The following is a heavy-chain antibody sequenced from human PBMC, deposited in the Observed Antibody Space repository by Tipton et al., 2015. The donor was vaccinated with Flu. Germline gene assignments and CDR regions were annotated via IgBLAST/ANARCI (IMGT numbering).Heavy chain of an antibody. CDR2: IYYSGTT. Sequence: LRLSCTVSGDSISTTIYYWGWVRQPPGKGLEWMGSIYYSGTTYYNPSLKSRVTISVDSSKNEFSLTLASLTAADTAVYYCARDLWNDRRAYYYYGVDVWGQGTTVTVSS. CDR1: GDSISTTIYY. CDR3: ARDLWNDRRAYYYYGVDV. D-gene: IGHD1-1*01. J-gene: IGHJ6*02. V-gene: IGHV4-39*07.